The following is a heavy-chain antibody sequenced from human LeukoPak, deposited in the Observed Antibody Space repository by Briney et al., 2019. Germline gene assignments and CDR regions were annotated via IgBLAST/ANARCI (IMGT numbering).Heavy chain of an antibody. V-gene: IGHV1-2*02. CDR2: INLYNGAT. D-gene: IGHD1-14*01. CDR3: ASWAGGNEPVASFDY. Sequence: ASVKLSCTPTGYSFTAYYIFWMRQAPGQGLECMGWINLYNGATKYAQTFQSRVTMTRDTSISTAYMELSRLRSDDTATYYCASWAGGNEPVASFDYWGQGTLVTVSS. CDR1: GYSFTAYY. J-gene: IGHJ4*02.